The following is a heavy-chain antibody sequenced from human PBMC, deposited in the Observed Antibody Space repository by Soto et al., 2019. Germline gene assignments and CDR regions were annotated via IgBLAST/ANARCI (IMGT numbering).Heavy chain of an antibody. CDR1: GFTFGSYA. V-gene: IGHV3-23*01. CDR3: AKPRTICGGGSLGGMDV. Sequence: GGSLRLSCAASGFTFGSYAMSWVRQAPGKGLEWVSAISGSGGSTYYADSVKGRFTISRDNSKNTLYLQMNSLRTEDRAVYYCAKPRTICGGGSLGGMDVWGQGTTVTVSS. CDR2: ISGSGGST. J-gene: IGHJ6*02. D-gene: IGHD3-3*01.